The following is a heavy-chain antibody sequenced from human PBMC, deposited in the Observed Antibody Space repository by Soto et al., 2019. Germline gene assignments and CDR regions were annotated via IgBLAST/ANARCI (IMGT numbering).Heavy chain of an antibody. V-gene: IGHV3-21*01. CDR2: ISSSSSYI. CDR1: GFTFSSYS. J-gene: IGHJ5*02. D-gene: IGHD5-12*01. Sequence: GGSLRLSCAASGFTFSSYSMNWVRQAPGKGLEWVSSISSSSSYIYYADSVKGRFTISRDNAKNSLYLQMNSLRAEDTAVYYYARVIVATINRWFDPWGQGTLVTVSS. CDR3: ARVIVATINRWFDP.